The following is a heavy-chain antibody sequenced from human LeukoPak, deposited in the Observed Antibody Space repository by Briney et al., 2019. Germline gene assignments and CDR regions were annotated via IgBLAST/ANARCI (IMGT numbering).Heavy chain of an antibody. CDR1: GFTFSSYA. Sequence: PGGSLRLSCAASGFTFSSYAMSWVRQAPGKGLDWVSSLSGSDGSTYYADSVKGRFTISRDNSKSTLSLQMNNLRAEDTAVYYCARESPMQEWFFGYFEYWGQGTLVTVSS. V-gene: IGHV3-23*01. CDR2: LSGSDGST. D-gene: IGHD3-3*01. CDR3: ARESPMQEWFFGYFEY. J-gene: IGHJ4*02.